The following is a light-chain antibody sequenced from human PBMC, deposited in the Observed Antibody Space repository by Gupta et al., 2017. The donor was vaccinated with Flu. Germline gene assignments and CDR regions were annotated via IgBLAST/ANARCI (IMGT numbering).Light chain of an antibody. CDR2: DVT. CDR3: SSYTSSGTLV. V-gene: IGLV2-14*03. CDR1: SSDIGGYSY. J-gene: IGLJ2*01. Sequence: QSALTQPASVSGSPGQSIPISCTGTSSDIGGYSYVSWYQQHPGKAPKLMIYDVTNRPSGVSHRFSGSKSGNTASLSISGLQAEDEADYYCSSYTSSGTLVIGGGTKLTVL.